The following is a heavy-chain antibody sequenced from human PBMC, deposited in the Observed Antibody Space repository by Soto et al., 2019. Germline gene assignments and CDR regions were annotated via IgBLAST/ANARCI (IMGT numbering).Heavy chain of an antibody. Sequence: QPGGSLRLSCAASGFTFSSYAMHWVRQAPGKGLEWVAVISYDGSNKYYADSVKGRFTISRDNSKNTLYLQMNSLRAEDTAVYYCARGHYDSSGTYWGQGTLVTVSS. V-gene: IGHV3-30-3*01. CDR1: GFTFSSYA. D-gene: IGHD3-22*01. CDR3: ARGHYDSSGTY. J-gene: IGHJ4*02. CDR2: ISYDGSNK.